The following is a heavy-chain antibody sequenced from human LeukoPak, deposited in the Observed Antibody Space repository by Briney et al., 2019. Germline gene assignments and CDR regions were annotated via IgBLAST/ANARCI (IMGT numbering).Heavy chain of an antibody. CDR1: GFTFSSYA. Sequence: GGSLRLSCATSGFTFSSYAMHWVRQAPGKGLEWVAVISYDGSNKYYADSVKGRFTISRDNSKNTLYLQMNSLRAEDTAVYFCARGGVGVSMVHLTSWFDPWGQGTLVTVSS. J-gene: IGHJ5*02. CDR2: ISYDGSNK. V-gene: IGHV3-30-3*01. CDR3: ARGGVGVSMVHLTSWFDP. D-gene: IGHD2-8*01.